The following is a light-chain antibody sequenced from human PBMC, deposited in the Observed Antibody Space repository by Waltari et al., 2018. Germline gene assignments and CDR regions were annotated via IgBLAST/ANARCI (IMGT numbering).Light chain of an antibody. CDR1: HNDDGYHNY. J-gene: IGLJ3*02. CDR3: SSYSSSSILV. CDR2: EVS. V-gene: IGLV2-14*01. Sequence: QSVLTQPASVSGSPGQSIPISGPGTHNDDGYHNYVSWYQQHTGKAPKLMIYEVSDRPSGVSNRFSGSKSGSTASLTISGLQAEDEADYYCSSYSSSSILVFGGGTKLTVL.